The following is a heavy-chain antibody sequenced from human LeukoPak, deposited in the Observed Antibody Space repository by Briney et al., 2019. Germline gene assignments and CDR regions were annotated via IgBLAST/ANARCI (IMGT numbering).Heavy chain of an antibody. CDR3: AKRYDFWSGYQGIDY. J-gene: IGHJ4*02. D-gene: IGHD3-3*01. Sequence: SGGSLRLSCAASGFTFSSYAMSWVRQAPGKGLEWVSAISGSGGSTYYADSVKGRFTISRDNSKNTLYLQMNSLRAGDTAVYYCAKRYDFWSGYQGIDYWGQGTLVTVSS. V-gene: IGHV3-23*01. CDR2: ISGSGGST. CDR1: GFTFSSYA.